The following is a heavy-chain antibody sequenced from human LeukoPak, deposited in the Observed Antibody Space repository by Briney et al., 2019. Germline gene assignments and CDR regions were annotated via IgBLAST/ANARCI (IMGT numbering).Heavy chain of an antibody. Sequence: ASVKVSCKASGYTFTSYGISWVRQAPGQGLEWMGWISAYNGNTNYAQKFQGRVTMTRDMSTSTVYMELSSLRSEDTAVYYCASSLYSGSYYDAFDIWGQGTMVTVSS. J-gene: IGHJ3*02. V-gene: IGHV1-18*01. CDR1: GYTFTSYG. CDR3: ASSLYSGSYYDAFDI. CDR2: ISAYNGNT. D-gene: IGHD1-26*01.